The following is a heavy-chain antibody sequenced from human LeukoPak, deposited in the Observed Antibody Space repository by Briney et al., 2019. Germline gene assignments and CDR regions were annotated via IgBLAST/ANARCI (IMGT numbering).Heavy chain of an antibody. CDR3: ARRLLNYGMDV. Sequence: SETLSLTCTVSGGSISSYYWTWIRQPPGKGLEWIGYIYYSGCTDYNPSLESRVTISVDTSKNQFSLKLSSVTAADTAVYFCARRLLNYGMDVWGQGTTVTVSS. J-gene: IGHJ6*02. CDR1: GGSISSYY. V-gene: IGHV4-59*08. CDR2: IYYSGCT.